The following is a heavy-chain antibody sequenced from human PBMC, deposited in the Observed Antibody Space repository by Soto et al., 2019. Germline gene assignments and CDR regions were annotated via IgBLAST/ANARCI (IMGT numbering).Heavy chain of an antibody. V-gene: IGHV1-18*01. J-gene: IGHJ5*02. CDR1: GYTFTSYG. CDR2: ISAYNGNT. Sequence: GASVKVSCKASGYTFTSYGISWVRQAPGQGLEWMGWISAYNGNTNYAQKLQGRVTMTTGTSTSTAYMELRSLRSDDTAVYYCARDLRYCSSTSCLNWFDPWGQGTLVTVSS. CDR3: ARDLRYCSSTSCLNWFDP. D-gene: IGHD2-2*01.